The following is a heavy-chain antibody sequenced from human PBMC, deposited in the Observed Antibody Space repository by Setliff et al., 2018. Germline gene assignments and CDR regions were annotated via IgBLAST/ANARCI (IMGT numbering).Heavy chain of an antibody. CDR3: AGQGPIFGTGLIPGFDQ. CDR2: VSGSGDNA. V-gene: IGHV3-23*01. Sequence: PGGSLRLSCVASGITFTSYAMSWVRQAPGKGLEWVSIVSGSGDNAYYTDSVKGRFTTSRDNSKNTLSLQMSSLRAEDTAIYFCAGQGPIFGTGLIPGFDQWGQGTMVTVSS. CDR1: GITFTSYA. J-gene: IGHJ4*02. D-gene: IGHD3-3*01.